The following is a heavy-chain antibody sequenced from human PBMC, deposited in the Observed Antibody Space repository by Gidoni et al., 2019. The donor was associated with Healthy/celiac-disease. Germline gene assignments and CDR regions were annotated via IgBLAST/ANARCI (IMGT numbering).Heavy chain of an antibody. CDR2: ISYDGSNK. CDR3: AKNRRHGTTKEYYFDY. Sequence: QVQLVASGGGVVQPVRSLRLSCAPSGFTFSSYGMHWVRQAPGKGLEWVAVISYDGSNKYYADSVKGRFTISRDNSKNTLYLQMNSLRAEDTAVYYCAKNRRHGTTKEYYFDYWGQGTLVTVSS. CDR1: GFTFSSYG. J-gene: IGHJ4*02. V-gene: IGHV3-30*18. D-gene: IGHD4-4*01.